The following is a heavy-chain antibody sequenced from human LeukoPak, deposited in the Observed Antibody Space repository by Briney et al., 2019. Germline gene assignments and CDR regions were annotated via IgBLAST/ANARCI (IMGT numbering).Heavy chain of an antibody. Sequence: TVKVSCKASGGTFSSYAISWVRQAPGQGLEWMGGIIPIFGTANYAQKFQGRVTITADESTSTAYMELSSLRSEDTAVYYCARGAYYYDSSGYSYVYFDYWGQGTLVTVSS. V-gene: IGHV1-69*13. J-gene: IGHJ4*02. CDR3: ARGAYYYDSSGYSYVYFDY. D-gene: IGHD3-22*01. CDR2: IIPIFGTA. CDR1: GGTFSSYA.